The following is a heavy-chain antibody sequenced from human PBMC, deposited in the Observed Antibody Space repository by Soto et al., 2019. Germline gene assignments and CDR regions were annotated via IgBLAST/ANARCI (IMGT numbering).Heavy chain of an antibody. V-gene: IGHV1-18*01. Sequence: GASVKVSCKTSGYTFTKYGVGWVRQAPGQGLEWMGWISGSSGNANYAEKVQGRITLTTDTSTSTAYIELRSLRSDDTAVYYCAREMAGLGGEYDYRGQGTLVTVSS. D-gene: IGHD3-16*01. CDR2: ISGSSGNA. J-gene: IGHJ4*02. CDR1: GYTFTKYG. CDR3: AREMAGLGGEYDY.